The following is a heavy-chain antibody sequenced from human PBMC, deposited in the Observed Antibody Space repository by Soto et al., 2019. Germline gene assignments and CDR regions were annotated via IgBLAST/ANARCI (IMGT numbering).Heavy chain of an antibody. D-gene: IGHD3-16*02. CDR3: AKDRGIIVKAGDAFDV. V-gene: IGHV3-23*01. J-gene: IGHJ3*01. CDR2: ISDSGDRT. Sequence: PGGSLRLSCASSGFTLSMSAVNWVRQAPGKGLEWVSYISDSGDRTYYADSVMGRFTISRDRSKNTVSLQMDSLRAEDTAVYYCAKDRGIIVKAGDAFDVWGQGTKVTVSS. CDR1: GFTLSMSA.